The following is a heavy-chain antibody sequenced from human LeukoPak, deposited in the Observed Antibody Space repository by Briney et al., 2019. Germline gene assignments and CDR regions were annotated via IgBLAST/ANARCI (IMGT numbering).Heavy chain of an antibody. Sequence: GASVKVSCKASGYTFIGYYMHWVRQAPGQGLEWMGWINPNSGGTNYAQKFQGRVTMTRDTSISTAYMELSRLRSDDKAVYYCARDPYSSGFNWFDPWGQGTLVTVSS. CDR3: ARDPYSSGFNWFDP. D-gene: IGHD6-19*01. J-gene: IGHJ5*02. CDR1: GYTFIGYY. CDR2: INPNSGGT. V-gene: IGHV1-2*02.